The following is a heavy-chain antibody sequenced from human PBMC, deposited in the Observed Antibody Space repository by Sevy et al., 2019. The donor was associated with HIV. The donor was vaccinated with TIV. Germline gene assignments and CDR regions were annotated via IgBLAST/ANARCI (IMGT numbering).Heavy chain of an antibody. CDR3: AKDSKYSSSSQYFQH. D-gene: IGHD6-6*01. Sequence: GGSLRLSCAASGFTFSSYAMSWVRQAPGKGLEWVSAISGSGGSTYYADSVKGRFTISRDNSKNTLYLQMNSLRAEDTAVYYCAKDSKYSSSSQYFQHWGQGTLVTVSS. CDR1: GFTFSSYA. V-gene: IGHV3-23*01. CDR2: ISGSGGST. J-gene: IGHJ1*01.